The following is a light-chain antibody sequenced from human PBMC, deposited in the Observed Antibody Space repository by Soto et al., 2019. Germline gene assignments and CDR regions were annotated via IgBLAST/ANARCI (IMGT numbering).Light chain of an antibody. V-gene: IGKV3-11*01. Sequence: EIVLTQSPGTLSLSPGERATLFCRAGQSVTSSSIAWYQQKPGQAPRLLIYDASNRATGIPAGFSGSGSGTDFTLTISSLEPEDFAVYYCQQRSNWPTITFGQGTRLEI. CDR3: QQRSNWPTIT. J-gene: IGKJ5*01. CDR2: DAS. CDR1: QSVTSSS.